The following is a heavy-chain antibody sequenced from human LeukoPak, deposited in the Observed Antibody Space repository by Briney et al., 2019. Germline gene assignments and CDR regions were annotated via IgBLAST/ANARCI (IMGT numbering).Heavy chain of an antibody. CDR1: GDTVSSNSVA. J-gene: IGHJ5*02. D-gene: IGHD1-14*01. Sequence: SQTLSLTCAISGDTVSSNSVAWNWIRQSPSRGLEWLGRTYYMSKWFNEYAVSVRSRITINPDTSKNQFSLQLNSVTPEDTAVYYCARWNHAFHWFDPWGQGTLVTVSS. V-gene: IGHV6-1*01. CDR3: ARWNHAFHWFDP. CDR2: TYYMSKWFN.